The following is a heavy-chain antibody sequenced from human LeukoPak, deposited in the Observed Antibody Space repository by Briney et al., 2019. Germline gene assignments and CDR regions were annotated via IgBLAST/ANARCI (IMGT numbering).Heavy chain of an antibody. CDR3: ARDQITMIVVVKDAFDI. CDR1: GYSISSGYY. CDR2: IYHSGST. D-gene: IGHD3-22*01. J-gene: IGHJ3*02. V-gene: IGHV4-38-2*02. Sequence: PSETLSLTCTVSGYSISSGYYWGWIRQPPGKGLEWIGSIYHSGSTYYNPSLKSRVTISVDTSKNQFSLKLSSVTAADTAVYYCARDQITMIVVVKDAFDIWGQGTMVTVSS.